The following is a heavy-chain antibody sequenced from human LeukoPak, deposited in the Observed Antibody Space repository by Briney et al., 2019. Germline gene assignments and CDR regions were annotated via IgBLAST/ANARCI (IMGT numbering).Heavy chain of an antibody. J-gene: IGHJ4*02. Sequence: GASVKVSCKASGYTFTSYAMNWVRQAPGQGLEWMGGIIPIFGTANYGQKFQGRVTITADESTSTAYMELSSLRSEDTAVYYCARSGSYYVNYFDYWGQGTLVTVSS. CDR1: GYTFTSYA. D-gene: IGHD1-26*01. CDR3: ARSGSYYVNYFDY. CDR2: IIPIFGTA. V-gene: IGHV1-69*13.